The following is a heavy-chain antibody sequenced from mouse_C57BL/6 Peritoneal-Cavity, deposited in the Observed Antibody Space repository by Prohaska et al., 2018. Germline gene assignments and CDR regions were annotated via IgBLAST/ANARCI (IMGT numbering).Heavy chain of an antibody. CDR1: GYTFTSYW. J-gene: IGHJ2*01. CDR3: AKQAYFDY. D-gene: IGHD3-2*02. V-gene: IGHV1-55*01. Sequence: SVKMSCKASGYTFTSYWITWVKQRPGQGLEWIGDIYPGSGSTNYNEKFKSKATLTVDTSASTAYMQLSSLTSEDSAVYYCAKQAYFDYWGQGTTLTVSS. CDR2: IYPGSGST.